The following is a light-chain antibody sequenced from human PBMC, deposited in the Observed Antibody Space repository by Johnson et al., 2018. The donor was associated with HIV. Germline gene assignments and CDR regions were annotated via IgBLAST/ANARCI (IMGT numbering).Light chain of an antibody. Sequence: QSVLTQPPSVSAAPGQKVTISCSGSSSNIGNNYVSWYQQLPGTAPKLLIYDNNKRPSGIPDRFSGSKSGTSATLGITGLQTGAEADYYCGTWDSSLRLFGTGTKVTVL. CDR1: SSNIGNNY. J-gene: IGLJ1*01. CDR2: DNN. V-gene: IGLV1-51*01. CDR3: GTWDSSLRL.